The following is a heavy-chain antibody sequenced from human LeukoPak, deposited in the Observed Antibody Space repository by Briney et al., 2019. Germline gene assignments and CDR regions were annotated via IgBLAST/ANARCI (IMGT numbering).Heavy chain of an antibody. D-gene: IGHD5-12*01. CDR2: IYPGDSDT. CDR1: GYSFTNYW. V-gene: IGHV5-51*01. CDR3: ARLLDGGYGHGGLFDY. J-gene: IGHJ4*02. Sequence: GESLKISCKGSGYSFTNYWIGWVRQMPGKGLEWMEIIYPGDSDTRYSPSFQGQVTISADKSISTAYLQWSSLKASDTAMYYCARLLDGGYGHGGLFDYWGQGTLVTVSS.